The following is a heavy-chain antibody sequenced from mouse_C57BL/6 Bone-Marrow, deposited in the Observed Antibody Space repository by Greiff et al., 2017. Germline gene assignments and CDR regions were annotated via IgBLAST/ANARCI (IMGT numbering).Heavy chain of an antibody. V-gene: IGHV1-81*01. CDR2: IYPRSGNT. Sequence: QVQLQQSGAELARPGASVKLSCKASGYTFTSYGISWVKQRTGQGLEWIGEIYPRSGNTYYNEKFKGKATLTADKSSSTAYMELRSLTSEDSAVYFCARKVYGSRGFAYWGQGTLVTVSA. CDR1: GYTFTSYG. CDR3: ARKVYGSRGFAY. J-gene: IGHJ3*01. D-gene: IGHD1-1*01.